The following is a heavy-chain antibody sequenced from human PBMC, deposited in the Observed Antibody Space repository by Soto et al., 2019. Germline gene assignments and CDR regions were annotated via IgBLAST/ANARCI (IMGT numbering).Heavy chain of an antibody. CDR3: ARDNDRPQLGGNYYYILDV. CDR2: IMPVFRTP. D-gene: IGHD2-8*01. J-gene: IGHJ6*02. Sequence: QVQLEQSGAEVKKPGSSVKVSCKASGGTFRTAAISWVRQAPGQGLEWMGGIMPVFRTPDYAQKFQGRVTITADESTNTAYMELSALRSDDTAVYYCARDNDRPQLGGNYYYILDVWGQGTTITVSS. V-gene: IGHV1-69*12. CDR1: GGTFRTAA.